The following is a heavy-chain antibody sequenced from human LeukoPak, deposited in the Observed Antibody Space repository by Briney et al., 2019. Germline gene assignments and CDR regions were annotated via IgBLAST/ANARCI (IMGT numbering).Heavy chain of an antibody. CDR1: GGPISGSNYY. Sequence: PSETLSLTCTVSGGPISGSNYYWGWIRQTPGKGLEWFGSIYHTGSTYYNPSLKSRVTISLDTSKNQFSLTPSSVTAADTAVYYCARGWEPASNWLDPWGQGTLVTVSS. V-gene: IGHV4-39*01. J-gene: IGHJ5*02. CDR2: IYHTGST. D-gene: IGHD1-26*01. CDR3: ARGWEPASNWLDP.